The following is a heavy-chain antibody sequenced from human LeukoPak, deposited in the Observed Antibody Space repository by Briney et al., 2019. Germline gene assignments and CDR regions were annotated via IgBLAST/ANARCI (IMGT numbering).Heavy chain of an antibody. D-gene: IGHD2-2*01. CDR2: ISSSGSTI. Sequence: GGSLRLSCAASGFTFSSYEMNWVRQAPGKGLEWVSYISSSGSTIYYADSVKGRFTISRDNAKNSLYLQMNSLRAEDTAVYYCARAGGGYIVEVPAAFDYWGQGTLVTVSS. CDR1: GFTFSSYE. V-gene: IGHV3-48*03. J-gene: IGHJ4*02. CDR3: ARAGGGYIVEVPAAFDY.